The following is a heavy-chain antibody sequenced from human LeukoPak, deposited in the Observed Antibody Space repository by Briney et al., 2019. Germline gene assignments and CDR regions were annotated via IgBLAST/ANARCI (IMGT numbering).Heavy chain of an antibody. D-gene: IGHD3-3*01. Sequence: GESLKISCKGSGYSFTSYWIGWVRQMPGKGLEWMGIIYPGDSDTRYSPSFQGQVTISADKSISTAYLQWSSLKASDTAMYYCARGRTYYDFRSGYAPQAWFDPWGQGTLVTVSS. CDR1: GYSFTSYW. CDR2: IYPGDSDT. V-gene: IGHV5-51*01. J-gene: IGHJ5*02. CDR3: ARGRTYYDFRSGYAPQAWFDP.